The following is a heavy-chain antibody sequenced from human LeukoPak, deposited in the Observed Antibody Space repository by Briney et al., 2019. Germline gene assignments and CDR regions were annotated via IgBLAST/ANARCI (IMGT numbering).Heavy chain of an antibody. Sequence: ASVKVSCKASGYTFTGYYMHWVRQAPGQGLEWMGWINPNSGGTNYAQKFQGRVTMTRDTSISTAYMELSSLRSEDTAVYYCARALYGDYAAIDYWGQGTLVTVSS. J-gene: IGHJ4*02. D-gene: IGHD4-17*01. CDR3: ARALYGDYAAIDY. CDR1: GYTFTGYY. V-gene: IGHV1-2*02. CDR2: INPNSGGT.